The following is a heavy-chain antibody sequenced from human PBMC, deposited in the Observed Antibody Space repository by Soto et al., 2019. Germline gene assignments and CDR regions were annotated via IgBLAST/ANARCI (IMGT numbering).Heavy chain of an antibody. D-gene: IGHD3-16*01. J-gene: IGHJ3*02. CDR2: ISGSGGST. V-gene: IGHV3-23*01. CDR3: AKVMITFGGVGDVNAFDI. CDR1: GFTFRSYA. Sequence: GGSLRLSCAASGFTFRSYAMSWVRQAPGKGLEWVSAISGSGGSTYYADSADSVKGRFTISRDNSKNTLYLQMNSLRAEDTAVYYCAKVMITFGGVGDVNAFDIWGQGTMVTVSS.